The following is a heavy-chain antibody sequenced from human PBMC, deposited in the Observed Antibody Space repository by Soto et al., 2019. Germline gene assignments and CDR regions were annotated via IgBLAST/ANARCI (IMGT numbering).Heavy chain of an antibody. Sequence: GALVKVSWKASGYTFTSYGISWVRQAPGQGLEWMGWISAYNGNTNYAQKLQGRVTMTTDTSTSTAYMELRSLRSDDTAVYYCARHAPTGTLDYWGQGTLVTVSS. V-gene: IGHV1-18*01. D-gene: IGHD1-7*01. J-gene: IGHJ4*02. CDR1: GYTFTSYG. CDR2: ISAYNGNT. CDR3: ARHAPTGTLDY.